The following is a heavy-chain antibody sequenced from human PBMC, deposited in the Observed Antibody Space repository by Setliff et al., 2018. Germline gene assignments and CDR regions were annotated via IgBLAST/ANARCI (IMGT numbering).Heavy chain of an antibody. CDR1: GYTFTSYA. D-gene: IGHD3-3*01. CDR2: INTNTGNP. CDR3: AIVGVTIFGVVDDAFDI. Sequence: ASVKVSCKASGYTFTSYAMNWVRQAPGQGLEWMGWINTNTGNPTYAQGFTGRFVFSLDTSVSTAYLQISSLKAEDTAVYYCAIVGVTIFGVVDDAFDIWGQVTMVTVSS. J-gene: IGHJ3*02. V-gene: IGHV7-4-1*02.